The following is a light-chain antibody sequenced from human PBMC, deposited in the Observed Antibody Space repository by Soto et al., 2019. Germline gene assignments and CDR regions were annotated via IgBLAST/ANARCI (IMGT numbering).Light chain of an antibody. Sequence: IEMTLSPATRAVSPRARATLSCRASQSVSSTLAWYQQKPGQAPRLLIYGASTRATGIPARFSGSGSGTEFTLTISSLQSEDFAVYYCQQYNNWPETFGQGTKVDIK. CDR2: GAS. J-gene: IGKJ1*01. CDR3: QQYNNWPET. CDR1: QSVSST. V-gene: IGKV3-15*01.